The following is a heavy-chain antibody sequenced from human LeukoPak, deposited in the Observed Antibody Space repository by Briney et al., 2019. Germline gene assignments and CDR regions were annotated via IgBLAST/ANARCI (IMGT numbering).Heavy chain of an antibody. Sequence: GGSLRLSCAASGFTFSSYCMNWVRQAPGKGLEWVSFISSSSSYIYYADSVKGRFTISRDNAKNSLYLQMNSLRAEDTAVYYCARARVATFDYWGQGTLVTVFS. V-gene: IGHV3-21*01. D-gene: IGHD5-12*01. CDR3: ARARVATFDY. J-gene: IGHJ4*02. CDR2: ISSSSSYI. CDR1: GFTFSSYC.